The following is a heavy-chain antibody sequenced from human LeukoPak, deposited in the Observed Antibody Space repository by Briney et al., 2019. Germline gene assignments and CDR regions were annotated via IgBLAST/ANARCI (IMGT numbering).Heavy chain of an antibody. J-gene: IGHJ5*02. V-gene: IGHV1-69*05. CDR2: IIPIFGTA. D-gene: IGHD3-3*01. Sequence: ASVKVSCKASGGTFSSYAISWVRQAPGQGLEWMGGIIPIFGTANYAQKFQGRVTITTDESTSTAYMELSSLRSEDTAVYYCARVHDDFWSGYLMKNWFDPWGQGTLVTVSS. CDR1: GGTFSSYA. CDR3: ARVHDDFWSGYLMKNWFDP.